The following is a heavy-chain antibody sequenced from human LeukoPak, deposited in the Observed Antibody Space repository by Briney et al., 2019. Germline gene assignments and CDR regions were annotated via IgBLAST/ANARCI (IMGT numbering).Heavy chain of an antibody. CDR1: GGSISSSSW. D-gene: IGHD6-6*01. V-gene: IGHV4-4*02. CDR2: IYHSGST. CDR3: ARDGSSSSPFDY. J-gene: IGHJ4*02. Sequence: SETLSLTCAVSGGSISSSSWWSWVRQPPGKGLEWIGEIYHSGSTNYNPSLKSRVTISVDKSKSQFSLKLSSVTAADTAVYYCARDGSSSSPFDYWGQGTLVTVSS.